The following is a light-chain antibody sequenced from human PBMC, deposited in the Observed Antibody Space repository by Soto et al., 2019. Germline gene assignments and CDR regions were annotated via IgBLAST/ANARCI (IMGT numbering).Light chain of an antibody. J-gene: IGLJ3*02. V-gene: IGLV2-14*01. CDR1: SSDVGGYNY. Sequence: QSVLTQPASVSGSPGQSITISCTGTSSDVGGYNYVSWYQQHPGPSPKLMIYEVSNRPSGVSNRFSGSKSGNTASLIISGLQAEDEGDYYCSSYTARSTWVFGGGTKLTVL. CDR3: SSYTARSTWV. CDR2: EVS.